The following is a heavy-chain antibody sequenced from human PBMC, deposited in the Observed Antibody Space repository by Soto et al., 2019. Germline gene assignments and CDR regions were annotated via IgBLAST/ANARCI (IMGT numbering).Heavy chain of an antibody. J-gene: IGHJ6*03. CDR1: GGSISSYY. CDR3: AREVLYYYVSAISQGGYYYYYMDV. CDR2: IYYSGST. V-gene: IGHV4-59*01. D-gene: IGHD3-10*01. Sequence: SETLSLTCTVSGGSISSYYWSWIRQPPGKGLEWIGYIYYSGSTNYNPSLNSRVTISVDTSKNQFSLKLSSVTAADTAVYYCAREVLYYYVSAISQGGYYYYYMDVWGKGTTVTVSS.